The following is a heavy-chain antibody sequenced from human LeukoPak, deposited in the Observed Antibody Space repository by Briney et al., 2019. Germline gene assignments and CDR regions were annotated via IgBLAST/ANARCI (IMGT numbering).Heavy chain of an antibody. V-gene: IGHV4-31*03. Sequence: SQTLSLTCTVSGASFNSDDQDWHWLRQRPGKGLEWIVSIHPSGILYNNPSLESRVTMSRHTSKNQFSLNLNSVTAADTAVYFCSRGLDSRKLGYWGQGILVTVSS. CDR3: SRGLDSRKLGY. CDR2: IHPSGIL. CDR1: GASFNSDDQD. D-gene: IGHD3-22*01. J-gene: IGHJ4*02.